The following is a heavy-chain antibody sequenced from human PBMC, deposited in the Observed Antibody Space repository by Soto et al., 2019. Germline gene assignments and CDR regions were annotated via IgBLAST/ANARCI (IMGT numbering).Heavy chain of an antibody. J-gene: IGHJ4*02. Sequence: SETLSLTCAVYGGPFSGYYWSWIRQPPGKGLEWIGEINHSGSTNYNPSLKSRVTISVDTSKNQFSLKLSSVTAADTVVYYCARRGDSSGYYYFDYWGQGTLVTVSS. CDR1: GGPFSGYY. CDR2: INHSGST. D-gene: IGHD3-22*01. CDR3: ARRGDSSGYYYFDY. V-gene: IGHV4-34*01.